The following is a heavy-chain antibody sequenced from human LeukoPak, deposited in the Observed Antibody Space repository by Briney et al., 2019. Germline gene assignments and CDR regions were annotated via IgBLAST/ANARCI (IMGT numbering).Heavy chain of an antibody. CDR1: GGSISSYY. V-gene: IGHV4-59*01. J-gene: IGHJ5*02. CDR3: ARGITMVRGVISWFDP. CDR2: IYYSGST. D-gene: IGHD3-10*01. Sequence: SETLSLTCTVSGGSISSYYWSWIRQPPGKGLEWIGYIYYSGSTNYNPSLKSRVTISVDTFKNQFSLKLSSVTAADTAVYYCARGITMVRGVISWFDPWGQGTLVTVSS.